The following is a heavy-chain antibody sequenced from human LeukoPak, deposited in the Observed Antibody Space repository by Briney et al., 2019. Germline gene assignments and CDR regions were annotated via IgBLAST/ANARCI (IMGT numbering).Heavy chain of an antibody. CDR3: TTAIAVAGTDFDY. CDR1: GFTFSNAW. CDR2: IKSKTDGGTT. D-gene: IGHD6-19*01. J-gene: IGHJ4*02. Sequence: KPGGSLRLSCAASGFTFSNAWMSWVRQAPGEGLEWVGRIKSKTDGGTTDYAAPVKGRFTISRDDSKNTLYLQMNSLKTEDTAVYYCTTAIAVAGTDFDYWGQGTLVTVSS. V-gene: IGHV3-15*01.